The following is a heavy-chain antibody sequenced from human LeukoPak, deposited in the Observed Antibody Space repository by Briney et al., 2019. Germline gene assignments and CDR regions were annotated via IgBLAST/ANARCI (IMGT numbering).Heavy chain of an antibody. CDR3: ARQGRCSSTSCSPMLDI. V-gene: IGHV5-51*01. D-gene: IGHD2-2*01. CDR1: GYSFTSYC. CDR2: IYPGDSDT. Sequence: GESLKISCKGSGYSFTSYCIGWVRQMPGKGLEWMGIIYPGDSDTRYSPSFQGQVTISADKSISTAYLQWSSLKASDTAMYYCARQGRCSSTSCSPMLDIWGQGTMVTVSS. J-gene: IGHJ3*02.